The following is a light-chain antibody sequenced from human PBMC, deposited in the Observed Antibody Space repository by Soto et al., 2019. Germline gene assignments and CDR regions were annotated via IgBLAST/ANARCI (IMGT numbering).Light chain of an antibody. Sequence: EVVLTQFPANLSLCPWESATLSCRASQSVSYYLAWYQQKPGQAPRLLIYGASNRATGIPDRFSGSGSGTDFTLTISRLEPEDFAVYYCQQNGSSGTFGQGTKVDIK. V-gene: IGKV3-20*01. CDR1: QSVSYY. J-gene: IGKJ1*01. CDR3: QQNGSSGT. CDR2: GAS.